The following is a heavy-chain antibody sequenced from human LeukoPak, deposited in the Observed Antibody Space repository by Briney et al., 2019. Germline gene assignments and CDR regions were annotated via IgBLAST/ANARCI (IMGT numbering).Heavy chain of an antibody. J-gene: IGHJ4*02. CDR3: ARAYSSSWYWMGYFDY. CDR1: GGSFSGYY. V-gene: IGHV4-34*01. D-gene: IGHD6-13*01. CDR2: INHSVST. Sequence: SETLSLTCAVYGGSFSGYYWSWIRQPPGKGLEWIGEINHSVSTNYNPSLKSRVAISVDTSKNQFSLKLSSVTAADTAVYYCARAYSSSWYWMGYFDYWGQRTLVTVSS.